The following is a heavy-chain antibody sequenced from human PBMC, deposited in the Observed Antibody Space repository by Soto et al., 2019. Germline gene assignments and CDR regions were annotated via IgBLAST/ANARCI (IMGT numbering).Heavy chain of an antibody. CDR2: ISGSDNST. D-gene: IGHD1-7*01. V-gene: IGHV3-23*01. Sequence: PGGSLRLSCAASGFTFSSYAMSWVRQAPGKGLEWVSAISGSDNSTYYADSVKGRFTISRDNSKNTLYLQMSSWPENFYYYYGMDVWGQGTTVTVSS. CDR1: GFTFSSYA. CDR3: DV. J-gene: IGHJ6*02.